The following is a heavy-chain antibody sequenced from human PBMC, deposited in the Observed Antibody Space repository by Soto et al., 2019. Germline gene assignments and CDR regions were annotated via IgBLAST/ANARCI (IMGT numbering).Heavy chain of an antibody. V-gene: IGHV3-30*09. Sequence: QEQLVESGGGVVQPGRPLRLSCAASEFTFSPYPMHWVRQAPGKGLEWVAVISFDGATKYYADSVKGRFAISRDNSMNALYLQINSLRTEDTAVYYGAKDQSASSNSYHAMDDWGPGTTVTVSS. D-gene: IGHD6-6*01. J-gene: IGHJ6*02. CDR2: ISFDGATK. CDR1: EFTFSPYP. CDR3: AKDQSASSNSYHAMDD.